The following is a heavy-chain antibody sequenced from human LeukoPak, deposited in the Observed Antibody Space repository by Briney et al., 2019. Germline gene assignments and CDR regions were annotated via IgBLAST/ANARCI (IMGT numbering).Heavy chain of an antibody. V-gene: IGHV1-2*02. D-gene: IGHD6-19*01. CDR1: GYTFTGYY. Sequence: GASVKVSCKASGYTFTGYYMHWVRQAPGQGLEWMGWINPNSGGTNYAQKFQGRVTMTRDTSISTAYMELSRLRSDDTAVYYCARGAYSSGWYLGYYYYYYMDVWGKGTTVTISS. CDR3: ARGAYSSGWYLGYYYYYYMDV. CDR2: INPNSGGT. J-gene: IGHJ6*03.